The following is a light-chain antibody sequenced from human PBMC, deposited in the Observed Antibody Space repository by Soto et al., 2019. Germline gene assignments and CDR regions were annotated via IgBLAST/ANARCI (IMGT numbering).Light chain of an antibody. Sequence: EIVMTQSPATLSVSPGGRATLSCRASQSVSSNLAWYQQKPGQAPRLLIYGASTRATGFPARFSGSGSGTEFTLNISSLQSEDFAVYYCQQYKNWPLTFGGGTKVEIK. CDR1: QSVSSN. V-gene: IGKV3-15*01. CDR3: QQYKNWPLT. J-gene: IGKJ4*01. CDR2: GAS.